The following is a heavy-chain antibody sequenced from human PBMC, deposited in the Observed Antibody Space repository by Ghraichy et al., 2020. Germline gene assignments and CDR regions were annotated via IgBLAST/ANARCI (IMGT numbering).Heavy chain of an antibody. CDR2: ISSSSSYI. CDR3: ASPDKSGSYLSIDY. D-gene: IGHD1-26*01. CDR1: GFTFSSYS. Sequence: GGSLRLSCAASGFTFSSYSMNWVRQAPGKGLEWVSSISSSSSYIYYADSVKGRFTISRDNAKNSLYLQMNSLRAEDTAVYYCASPDKSGSYLSIDYWGQGTLVTVSS. J-gene: IGHJ4*02. V-gene: IGHV3-21*01.